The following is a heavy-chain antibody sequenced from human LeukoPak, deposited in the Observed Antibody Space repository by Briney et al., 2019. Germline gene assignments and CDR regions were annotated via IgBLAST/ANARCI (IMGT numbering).Heavy chain of an antibody. J-gene: IGHJ4*02. D-gene: IGHD2-15*01. CDR3: ARARASGRSGFDY. Sequence: GGSLRPSCAASGFHVNYWMSWVRQAPGKGLEWVSYISSSSSTIYYADSVKGRFTISRDNAKNSLDLQMNSLRDEDTAVYYCARARASGRSGFDYWGQGTLVTVSS. V-gene: IGHV3-48*02. CDR1: GFHVNYW. CDR2: ISSSSSTI.